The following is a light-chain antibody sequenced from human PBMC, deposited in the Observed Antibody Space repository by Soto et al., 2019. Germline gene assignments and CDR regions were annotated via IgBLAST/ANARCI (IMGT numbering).Light chain of an antibody. V-gene: IGKV3-20*01. J-gene: IGKJ2*01. CDR1: QNVSDKF. CDR2: ASY. CDR3: QHSGASPPFT. Sequence: IVLTQSPATLSLSPGEGATLSCRASQNVSDKFLAWYQQIPGQAPRLLIFASYSRPTGIPDRFSGSGSGTDFSITISRLEPEDFAVYYCQHSGASPPFTFGQGTRV.